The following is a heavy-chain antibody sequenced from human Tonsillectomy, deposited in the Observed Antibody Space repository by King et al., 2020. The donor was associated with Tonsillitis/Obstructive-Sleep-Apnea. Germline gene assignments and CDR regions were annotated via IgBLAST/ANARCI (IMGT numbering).Heavy chain of an antibody. D-gene: IGHD6-6*01. CDR1: GGAFSGYY. Sequence: VQLQQWGAGLLKPSETLSLTCAVYGGAFSGYYWSLIRQPPGKGLEWIGEINNSGGTNYNPSLKSRVTLSVDASKNQFSLTLRSVTAADTAVYYCARGFIAARPYYYYYYMDVWGKGTTVTVSS. J-gene: IGHJ6*03. V-gene: IGHV4-34*01. CDR2: INNSGGT. CDR3: ARGFIAARPYYYYYYMDV.